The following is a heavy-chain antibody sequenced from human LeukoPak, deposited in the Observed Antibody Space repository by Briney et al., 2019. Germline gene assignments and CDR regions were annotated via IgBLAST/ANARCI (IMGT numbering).Heavy chain of an antibody. J-gene: IGHJ4*02. CDR2: IYTSGST. Sequence: PSQTLSLTCSVSGDSISNYYWSWIRQPAGKGLEWIGRIYTSGSTNYNPSLKSRVTMSVDTSKNQFSLKLSSVTAADTAVYHCARVSLVRGAPDCYFDFWGQGTLVTVSS. CDR1: GDSISNYY. D-gene: IGHD3-10*01. V-gene: IGHV4-4*07. CDR3: ARVSLVRGAPDCYFDF.